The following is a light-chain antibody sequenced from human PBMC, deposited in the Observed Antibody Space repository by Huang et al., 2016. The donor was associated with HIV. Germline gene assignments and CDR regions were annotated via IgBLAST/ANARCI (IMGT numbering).Light chain of an antibody. CDR1: QDIRNY. CDR2: DAS. CDR3: QHFDNLALT. Sequence: DIQMTQSPSSLSASVGDRVTITCQASQDIRNYLNWYQKKPGKAPKLLIYDASNVETGVPSRFSGSGSGTDFTFTISSLQPEDIATYYCQHFDNLALTFGGGTKVQIK. J-gene: IGKJ4*01. V-gene: IGKV1-33*01.